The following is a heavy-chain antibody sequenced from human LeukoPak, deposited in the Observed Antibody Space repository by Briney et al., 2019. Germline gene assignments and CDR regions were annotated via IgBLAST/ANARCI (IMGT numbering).Heavy chain of an antibody. D-gene: IGHD3-22*01. CDR3: AREVNSYDSSGYYYRGIDY. CDR1: GGSISSYY. Sequence: SETLSLTCTVSGGSISSYYWSWIRQPPGKELEWIGYIYFSGRTSYNPSLKSRVTISVDTSKNQFSLKLSSVTAADTAVYYCAREVNSYDSSGYYYRGIDYWGQGTLVTVSS. CDR2: IYFSGRT. J-gene: IGHJ4*02. V-gene: IGHV4-59*01.